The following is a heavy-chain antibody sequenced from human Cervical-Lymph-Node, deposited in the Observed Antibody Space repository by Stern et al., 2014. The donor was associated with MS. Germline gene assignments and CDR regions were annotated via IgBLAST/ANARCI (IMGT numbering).Heavy chain of an antibody. Sequence: QVQLVESGAEVKKPGASMPIYHAIHWVRQAPGQRLEWMVWINCGPGTTKYSQTFQGRVSFTRDKAASAAYMDLSSLSPDDTAVYYCARQPDYSDFLDFWGQGTLVTVSS. CDR2: INCGPGTT. CDR3: ARQPDYSDFLDF. CDR1: A. V-gene: IGHV1-3*01. J-gene: IGHJ4*02. D-gene: IGHD4-11*01.